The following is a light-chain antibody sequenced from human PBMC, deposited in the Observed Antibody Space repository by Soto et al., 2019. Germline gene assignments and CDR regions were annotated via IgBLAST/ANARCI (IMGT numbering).Light chain of an antibody. CDR1: QDISSY. Sequence: DIQMTQSPSSLSASVGDRVTISCQASQDISSYLNWYQQKSGKAPKLLIYDASNLATGVPSRFSGSGSGTDFTFTISSLQPEDSATYFCQQFDNLPLTFGGETKVDIK. CDR3: QQFDNLPLT. V-gene: IGKV1-33*01. J-gene: IGKJ4*01. CDR2: DAS.